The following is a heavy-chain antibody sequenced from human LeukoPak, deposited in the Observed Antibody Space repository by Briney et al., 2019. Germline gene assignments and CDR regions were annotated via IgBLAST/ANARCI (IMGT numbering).Heavy chain of an antibody. D-gene: IGHD3-16*02. CDR1: GGSISSYY. CDR2: IYYSGST. J-gene: IGHJ4*02. CDR3: ARALYDDYVWGSYRYFDY. V-gene: IGHV4-59*01. Sequence: SETLSPTCTVSGGSISSYYWSWIRQPPGKGLEWIRYIYYSGSTNYNPSLKSRVTISVDTSKNQFSLKLSSVTAADTAVYYCARALYDDYVWGSYRYFDYWGQGTLVTVSS.